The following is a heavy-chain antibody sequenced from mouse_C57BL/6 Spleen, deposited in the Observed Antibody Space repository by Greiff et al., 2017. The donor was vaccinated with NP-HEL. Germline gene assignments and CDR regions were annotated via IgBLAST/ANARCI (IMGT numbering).Heavy chain of an antibody. Sequence: EVQLQQSGAELVRPGASVKLSCTASGFNIKDDYMHWVKQRPEQGLEWIGWIDPENGDTEYASKFQGKATITADTSSNTAYLQLSSLTSEDTAVFYCTTEGVARWFAYWGQGTLVTVSA. D-gene: IGHD1-1*02. J-gene: IGHJ3*01. V-gene: IGHV14-4*01. CDR1: GFNIKDDY. CDR3: TTEGVARWFAY. CDR2: IDPENGDT.